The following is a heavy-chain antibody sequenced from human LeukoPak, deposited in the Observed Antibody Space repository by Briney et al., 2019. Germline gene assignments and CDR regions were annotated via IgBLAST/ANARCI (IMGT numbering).Heavy chain of an antibody. J-gene: IGHJ4*02. V-gene: IGHV4-34*01. Sequence: SETLSLTCAVYGGCFSGYYWSWIRQPPGKGLEWIGEINHSGSTNYIPSLKSRVTISVDTSKNQFSLKLSSVTAADTAVYYCARGGYFDYWGQGTLVTVSS. CDR3: ARGGYFDY. CDR2: INHSGST. CDR1: GGCFSGYY.